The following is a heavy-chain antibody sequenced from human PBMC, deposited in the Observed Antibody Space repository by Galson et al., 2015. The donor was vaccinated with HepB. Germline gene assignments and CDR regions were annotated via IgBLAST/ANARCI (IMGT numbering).Heavy chain of an antibody. D-gene: IGHD3-22*01. V-gene: IGHV3-21*01. Sequence: SLRLSCAASGFPFSSYTINWVRQAPGKGLEWVSSITSDNNFIYYADSVKGRVTISRDNAKNSPYLQMNSLRAEDTAVYYCVKRGYYDSSSYFLGDCWGQGTLVTVSS. CDR1: GFPFSSYT. CDR3: VKRGYYDSSSYFLGDC. J-gene: IGHJ4*02. CDR2: ITSDNNFI.